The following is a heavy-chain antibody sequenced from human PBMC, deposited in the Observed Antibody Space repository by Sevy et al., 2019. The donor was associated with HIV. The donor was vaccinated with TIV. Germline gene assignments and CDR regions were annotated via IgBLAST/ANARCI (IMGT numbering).Heavy chain of an antibody. CDR3: ARRGGLTDDGFHI. V-gene: IGHV3-21*03. D-gene: IGHD3-16*01. J-gene: IGHJ3*02. CDR2: IIIGSNYI. Sequence: GGSLRLSCAASGFTFSSYTMDWVRQAPGKGLEWVSSIIIGSNYIYYADSLKGRFTISRDNAKNSVFLQMHSLRAEDTALYYCARRGGLTDDGFHIWGQGTMVTVSS. CDR1: GFTFSSYT.